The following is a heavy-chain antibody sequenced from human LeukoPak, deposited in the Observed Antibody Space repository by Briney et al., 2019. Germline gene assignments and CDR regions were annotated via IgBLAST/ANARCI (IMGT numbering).Heavy chain of an antibody. CDR1: GFTFSNVW. V-gene: IGHV3-15*01. CDR3: TTEGLPGSFDY. D-gene: IGHD4-11*01. Sequence: GGSLRLSCAASGFTFSNVWMSWVRQAPGKGLEWVGRIKNKVDAGTAEYAAPVKSRFSISRDDSKNTVYLQMNSLETEDTGMYYCTTEGLPGSFDYWGQGTLVTVSS. J-gene: IGHJ4*02. CDR2: IKNKVDAGTA.